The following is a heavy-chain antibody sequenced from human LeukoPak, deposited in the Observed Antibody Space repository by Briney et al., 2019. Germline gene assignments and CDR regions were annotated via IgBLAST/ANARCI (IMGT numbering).Heavy chain of an antibody. J-gene: IGHJ4*02. Sequence: SETLSLTCTVSGYSISSGYYWGWIRQPPGKGLEWIGSIYHSGSTHYNPSLKSRVTISVDTSKNQFSLKLSSVTAADTAVYYCARDYGSGSYYLDFDYWGQGTLVTVSS. CDR2: IYHSGST. V-gene: IGHV4-38-2*02. CDR1: GYSISSGYY. CDR3: ARDYGSGSYYLDFDY. D-gene: IGHD3-10*01.